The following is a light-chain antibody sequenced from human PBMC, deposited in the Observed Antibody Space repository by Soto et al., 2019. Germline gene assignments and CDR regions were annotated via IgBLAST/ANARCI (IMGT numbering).Light chain of an antibody. CDR1: QSLLHSNGYNY. J-gene: IGKJ1*01. V-gene: IGKV2-28*01. CDR2: WGS. CDR3: MQALQTPWT. Sequence: IVMTQSPLSLPVTPGEPASISCRSSQSLLHSNGYNYLDWYLQKPGQSPQLLIYWGSNRASGVPDRFSGSGSGTDFTLKISRVEAEDVGVYYCMQALQTPWTFGPGTKVDIK.